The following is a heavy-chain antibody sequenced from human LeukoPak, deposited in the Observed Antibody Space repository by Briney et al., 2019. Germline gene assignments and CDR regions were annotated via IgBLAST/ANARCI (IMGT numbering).Heavy chain of an antibody. D-gene: IGHD6-19*01. J-gene: IGHJ4*02. CDR2: IRYDGSNK. CDR3: AKTQWLARTLVDY. CDR1: GFTFSSYG. Sequence: GGSLRLSCAASGFTFSSYGMHWVRQAPGKGLEWVAFIRYDGSNKYYADSVKGRFTISRDNSKNTLYLQMNGLRAEDTAVYYCAKTQWLARTLVDYWGQGTLVTVSS. V-gene: IGHV3-30*02.